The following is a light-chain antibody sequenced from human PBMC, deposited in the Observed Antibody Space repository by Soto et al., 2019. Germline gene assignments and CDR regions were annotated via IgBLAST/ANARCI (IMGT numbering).Light chain of an antibody. Sequence: QSALTQSPSASGSPGQSVTISCTGTSSDVGGYNYVSWYQQHPGKAPKLMIYEVSKRPSGVPDRFSGSKSGNTASLTVSGLQAEDEADYYCSSYAGRNNLVFGGGTKLTVL. CDR1: SSDVGGYNY. CDR3: SSYAGRNNLV. V-gene: IGLV2-8*01. CDR2: EVS. J-gene: IGLJ2*01.